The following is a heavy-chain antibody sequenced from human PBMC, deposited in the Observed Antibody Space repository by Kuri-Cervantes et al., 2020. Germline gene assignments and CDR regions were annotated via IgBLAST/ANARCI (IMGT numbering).Heavy chain of an antibody. J-gene: IGHJ4*02. CDR1: GFTFSNAW. D-gene: IGHD3-22*01. CDR2: ISSSSSYI. V-gene: IGHV3-21*04. CDR3: AKDSKGYDSSGYYYIPFDY. Sequence: GGSLRLSCAASGFTFSNAWMNWVRQAPGKGLEWVSSISSSSSYIYYADSVKGRFTISRDNAKNSLYLQMNSLRAEDTAVYYCAKDSKGYDSSGYYYIPFDYWGQGTLVTVSS.